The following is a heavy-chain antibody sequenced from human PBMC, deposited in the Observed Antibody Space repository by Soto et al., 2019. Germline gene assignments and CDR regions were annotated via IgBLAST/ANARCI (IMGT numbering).Heavy chain of an antibody. D-gene: IGHD2-2*01. V-gene: IGHV3-48*02. CDR1: GLSFGSYS. CDR2: ISGRGTTT. CDR3: ARLGYCSSATCKYYFYYCGMDV. Sequence: PGGSLRLSCEASGLSFGSYSMNWVRQAPGKGLEWVSFISGRGTTTYYADSVRGRFTVSRDNAKNSLSLEVNSLRDEDTAVYYCARLGYCSSATCKYYFYYCGMDVWGQGTTVTVSS. J-gene: IGHJ6*02.